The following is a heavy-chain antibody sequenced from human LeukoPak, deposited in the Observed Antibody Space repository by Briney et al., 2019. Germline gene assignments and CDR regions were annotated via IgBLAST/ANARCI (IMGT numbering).Heavy chain of an antibody. Sequence: GESLRLSCAASGFTFSSYEMNWVRQAPGKGLEWVSYISSSGGTKYYADSVKGRFTISRDNAKNTLYLQMSSLRAEDTAMYFCARVGGRGSIGGDCWGQGTLVTVSS. D-gene: IGHD3-10*01. CDR3: ARVGGRGSIGGDC. CDR1: GFTFSSYE. J-gene: IGHJ4*02. CDR2: ISSSGGTK. V-gene: IGHV3-48*03.